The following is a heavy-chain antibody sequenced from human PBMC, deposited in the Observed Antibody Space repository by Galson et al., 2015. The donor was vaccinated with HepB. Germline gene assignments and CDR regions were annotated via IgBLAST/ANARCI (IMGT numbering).Heavy chain of an antibody. V-gene: IGHV3-30*03. J-gene: IGHJ6*02. CDR2: ISYDGSNK. Sequence: SLRLSCAASGFTFSGYGMHWVRQAPGKGLEGVAVISYDGSNKYYADSVKGRFTISRDNSKNTLYLQMNSLRAEDTAVYYCATQFLYCSGGSCYERGDYYYGMDVWGQGTTVTVSS. D-gene: IGHD2-15*01. CDR1: GFTFSGYG. CDR3: ATQFLYCSGGSCYERGDYYYGMDV.